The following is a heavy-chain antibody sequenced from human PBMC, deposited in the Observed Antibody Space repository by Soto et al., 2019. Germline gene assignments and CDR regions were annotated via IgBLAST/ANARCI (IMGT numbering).Heavy chain of an antibody. Sequence: GASVKVSCKASGYTFSSYAIHWVRQAPGQRPEWMGWINGGNGNTKYVQQFQGRVTFTRDTSSTTAYMELSSLRPEDTAVYYCAAVDIGDYWGQGTQVTVSS. CDR1: GYTFSSYA. D-gene: IGHD5-12*01. V-gene: IGHV1-3*01. J-gene: IGHJ4*02. CDR3: AAVDIGDY. CDR2: INGGNGNT.